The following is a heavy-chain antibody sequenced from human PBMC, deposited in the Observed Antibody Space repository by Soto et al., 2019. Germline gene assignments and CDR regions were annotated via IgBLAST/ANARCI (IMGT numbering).Heavy chain of an antibody. CDR2: IYHAGST. CDR1: GDSISSGNYY. Sequence: QVQLQESGPGLVKPSQTLSLTCNVSGDSISSGNYYWSWIRQPPGQGLEWIGHIYHAGSTYYNPSLNSPVSISLDKSENQSSLKLISVSAADTAVYWCFALPGVRRVLGVLDCWSQGTLLTVSS. CDR3: FALPGVRRVLGVLDC. J-gene: IGHJ4*02. V-gene: IGHV4-30-4*01. D-gene: IGHD3-10*01.